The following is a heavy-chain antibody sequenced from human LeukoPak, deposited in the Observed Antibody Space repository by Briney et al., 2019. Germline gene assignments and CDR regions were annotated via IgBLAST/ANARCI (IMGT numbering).Heavy chain of an antibody. Sequence: SETLSLTCAVSGGSISSGSYSWSWIRQPPGKGLEWIGYIYPRGSTYYNPSLKSRVILSLDKSANQFSLNLSSVTAADTAVYYCARESRYYGGNLYYFDYWGQGTLVTVSS. V-gene: IGHV4-30-2*01. CDR2: IYPRGST. J-gene: IGHJ4*02. D-gene: IGHD4-23*01. CDR3: ARESRYYGGNLYYFDY. CDR1: GGSISSGSYS.